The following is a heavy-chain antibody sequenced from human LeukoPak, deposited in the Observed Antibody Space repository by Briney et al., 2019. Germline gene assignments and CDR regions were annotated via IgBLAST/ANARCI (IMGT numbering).Heavy chain of an antibody. D-gene: IGHD3-9*01. J-gene: IGHJ6*02. CDR2: MNPNSGNT. CDR3: ARPFLLRYFDWLLPYYYYGMDV. Sequence: GASVKVSCKASGYTFTSYDINWVRQATGQGLEWMGWMNPNSGNTGYAQKFQGRVTMTRNTSISTAYMELSSLRSEDTAVYYCARPFLLRYFDWLLPYYYYGMDVWGQGITVTVSS. CDR1: GYTFTSYD. V-gene: IGHV1-8*01.